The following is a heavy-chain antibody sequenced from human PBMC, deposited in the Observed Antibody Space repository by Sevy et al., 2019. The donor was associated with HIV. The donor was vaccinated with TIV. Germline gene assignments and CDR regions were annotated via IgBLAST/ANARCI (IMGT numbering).Heavy chain of an antibody. J-gene: IGHJ4*02. CDR2: ISGSGDST. Sequence: GGSLRLSCAASGFTFSSYAMSWVRQAPGKGLEWVSAISGSGDSTYYADSVKGRFTVSRDNCKSTLNLHMHSLRAEDTDVYDCAKVASGYVDWVRYYFDYWGQGTLVTVSS. V-gene: IGHV3-23*01. CDR1: GFTFSSYA. D-gene: IGHD3-9*01. CDR3: AKVASGYVDWVRYYFDY.